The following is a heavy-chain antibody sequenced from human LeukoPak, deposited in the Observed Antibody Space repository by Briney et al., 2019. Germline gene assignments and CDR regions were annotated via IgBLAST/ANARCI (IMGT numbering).Heavy chain of an antibody. D-gene: IGHD3-10*01. V-gene: IGHV3-21*04. Sequence: SGGSLRLSCAASGFTFSSYSMNWVRQAPGKGLEWVSSISSSSSYIYYADSVKGRFTISRDNAKNSLYLQMNSLRAEDTAVYYCSFSMVRGVIGTYYFDYWGQGTLVTVSS. CDR2: ISSSSSYI. J-gene: IGHJ4*02. CDR3: SFSMVRGVIGTYYFDY. CDR1: GFTFSSYS.